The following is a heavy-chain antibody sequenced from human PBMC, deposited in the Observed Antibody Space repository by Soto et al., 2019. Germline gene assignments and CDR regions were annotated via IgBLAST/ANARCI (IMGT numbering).Heavy chain of an antibody. Sequence: EVQLLEPGGGLVQPGGSLRLSCAASGFTFSSYAMSWVRQAPGKGLEWVSAISGSGGSTYYADSVKGRFTISRDNSKNTLYLQMNSLRAEDTAVYYRATTAGTYYYYGMDVWGQGTTVTVSS. V-gene: IGHV3-23*01. CDR2: ISGSGGST. CDR3: ATTAGTYYYYGMDV. D-gene: IGHD6-13*01. CDR1: GFTFSSYA. J-gene: IGHJ6*02.